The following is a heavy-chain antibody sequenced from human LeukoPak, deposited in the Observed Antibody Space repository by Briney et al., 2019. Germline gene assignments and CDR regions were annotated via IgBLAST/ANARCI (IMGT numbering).Heavy chain of an antibody. V-gene: IGHV3-53*01. D-gene: IGHD6-13*01. CDR1: GFTVSSNY. CDR2: IYSGGST. Sequence: GGSLRLSCAASGFTVSSNYMSWVRQAPGKGLEWVSVIYSGGSTYYADSVKGRFTISRDNSKNTLYLQMNSLRAEDTAVYYCARGYSSSWPLRGKYYGMDVWGQGTTVTVSS. CDR3: ARGYSSSWPLRGKYYGMDV. J-gene: IGHJ6*02.